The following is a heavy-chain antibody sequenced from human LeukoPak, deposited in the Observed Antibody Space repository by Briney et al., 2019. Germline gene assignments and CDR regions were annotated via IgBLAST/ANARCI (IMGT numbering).Heavy chain of an antibody. V-gene: IGHV4-59*08. Sequence: PSETLSLTCTLSGGSISSDYWSWIRQPPGKGLEWIGYIYDSGSTNYNPSLKSRVTISVDTSKNQFSLKLSSVTAADTAVYYCARLWYASSSWKSLGDYYRDVWGKGTTVTVSS. CDR1: GGSISSDY. D-gene: IGHD6-13*01. J-gene: IGHJ6*03. CDR3: ARLWYASSSWKSLGDYYRDV. CDR2: IYDSGST.